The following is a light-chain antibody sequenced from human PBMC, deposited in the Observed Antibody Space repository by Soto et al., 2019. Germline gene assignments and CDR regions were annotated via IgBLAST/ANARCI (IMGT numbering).Light chain of an antibody. J-gene: IGLJ1*01. CDR3: AAWEDSLNGRV. V-gene: IGLV1-44*01. Sequence: QSVLTQPPSASGTPGQRVTISCSGSSSNIGSSNVHWYQQLPGTAPKLLIYTNNQRPSRVPDRFSGSKSGTSASLALSGLQSEDEADYYCAAWEDSLNGRVFGTGTKVTVL. CDR2: TNN. CDR1: SSNIGSSN.